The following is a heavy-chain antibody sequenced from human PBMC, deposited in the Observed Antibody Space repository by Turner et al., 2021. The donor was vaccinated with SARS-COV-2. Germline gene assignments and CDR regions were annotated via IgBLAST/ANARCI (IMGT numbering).Heavy chain of an antibody. CDR3: ARHGDYCFAH. J-gene: IGHJ4*02. D-gene: IGHD4-17*01. CDR1: GFTFSTYW. V-gene: IGHV3-7*01. CDR2: IRTDGSNQ. Sequence: EGQLVESGGALVQPGGSLRPSCAASGFTFSTYWMGWVRHAPGKGLEWVAHIRTDGSNQYYVGSVNGRFTISKDNVENSLFLQMNSLRAEDTAVYYCARHGDYCFAHWGQGTLVTVSS.